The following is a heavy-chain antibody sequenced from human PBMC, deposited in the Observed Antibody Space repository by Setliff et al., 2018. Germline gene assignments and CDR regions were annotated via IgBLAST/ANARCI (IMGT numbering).Heavy chain of an antibody. Sequence: PGGSLRLSCVASGFSLTSHNIHWVRQAPGKGLEWVSSISSMGSYTHFGESVKGRVTMTRDTSTSTVYVELSTLRPEDTAVYYCVKWDSKYVSGSHYMDVWGKGTTVTVSS. D-gene: IGHD3-16*01. CDR2: ISSMGSYT. V-gene: IGHV3-21*01. CDR3: VKWDSKYVSGSHYMDV. J-gene: IGHJ6*03. CDR1: GFSLTSHN.